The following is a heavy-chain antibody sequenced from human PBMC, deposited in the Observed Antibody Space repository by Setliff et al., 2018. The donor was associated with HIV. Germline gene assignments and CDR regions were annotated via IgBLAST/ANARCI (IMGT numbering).Heavy chain of an antibody. CDR1: GGSIWNYY. CDR3: ASGEYSYGYRFDY. CDR2: IYYSGST. V-gene: IGHV4-39*02. D-gene: IGHD5-18*01. J-gene: IGHJ4*02. Sequence: PSETLSLTCTVSGGSIWNYYWSWIRQPPGKGLEWIGTIYYSGSTYYNPSLKSRVTISTDTSKNHFSLKLSSVTAADTAVYYCASGEYSYGYRFDYWGQGTLVTVSS.